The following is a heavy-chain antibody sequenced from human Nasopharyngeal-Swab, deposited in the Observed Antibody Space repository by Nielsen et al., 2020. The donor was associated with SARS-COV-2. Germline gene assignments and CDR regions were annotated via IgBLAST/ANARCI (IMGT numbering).Heavy chain of an antibody. J-gene: IGHJ3*02. CDR2: ITSGSSYI. D-gene: IGHD3-3*01. Sequence: GESLKISCEASGFTMKTYYMNWVRQTPGKGLEWVSSITSGSSYIYYADSVKGRFTISRDNAKNSLFLQMNSLRAEDTAVYYCARGYDFRSGSNAFDIWGQGTMVTVSS. CDR3: ARGYDFRSGSNAFDI. V-gene: IGHV3-21*01. CDR1: GFTMKTYY.